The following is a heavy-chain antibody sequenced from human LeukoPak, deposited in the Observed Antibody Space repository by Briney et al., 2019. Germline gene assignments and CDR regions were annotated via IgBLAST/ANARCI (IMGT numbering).Heavy chain of an antibody. CDR1: GGSISSYY. Sequence: PSETLSLTCTVSGGSISSYYWSWIRQPPGKGLEWIGYIYYSGSTYYNPSLKSRVTMSVDTSKNQFSLKLSSVTAADTAVYYCARDNESSSSSGVGWFDPWGQGTLVTVSS. CDR2: IYYSGST. D-gene: IGHD6-6*01. CDR3: ARDNESSSSSGVGWFDP. V-gene: IGHV4-59*12. J-gene: IGHJ5*02.